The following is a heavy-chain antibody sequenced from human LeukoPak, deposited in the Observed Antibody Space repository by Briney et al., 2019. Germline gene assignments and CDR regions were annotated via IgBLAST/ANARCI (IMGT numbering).Heavy chain of an antibody. CDR3: ARGDDCTNGVCVFVDH. V-gene: IGHV4-59*01. Sequence: SETLSLTCTVSGGSISSYYWSWIRQPPGKGLEWIGYIYYSGSTNYNPSLKSRVTISVDTSKNQFSLKLSSVTAADTAVYYCARGDDCTNGVCVFVDHWGQGTLVTVSS. CDR1: GGSISSYY. D-gene: IGHD2-8*01. J-gene: IGHJ5*02. CDR2: IYYSGST.